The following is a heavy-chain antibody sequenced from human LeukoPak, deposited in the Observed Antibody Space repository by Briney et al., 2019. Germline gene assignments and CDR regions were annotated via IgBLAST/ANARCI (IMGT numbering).Heavy chain of an antibody. CDR1: GESFNGFY. CDR3: ARCDVDTAMALDY. Sequence: SETLSLTCAVNGESFNGFYWTWIRQSPGKGLEWIGSIYYSGSTYYNPSLKSRVTISVDTSKNQFSLKLSSVTAADTAVYYCARCDVDTAMALDYWGQGTLVTVSS. V-gene: IGHV4-34*01. J-gene: IGHJ4*02. CDR2: IYYSGST. D-gene: IGHD5-18*01.